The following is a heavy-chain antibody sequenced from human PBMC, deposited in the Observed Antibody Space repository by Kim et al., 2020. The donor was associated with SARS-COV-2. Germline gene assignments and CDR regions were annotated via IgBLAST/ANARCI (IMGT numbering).Heavy chain of an antibody. CDR2: ISSRSSYI. J-gene: IGHJ3*02. CDR1: GFTFSSYT. D-gene: IGHD5-12*01. V-gene: IGHV3-21*01. Sequence: GGSLRLSCAASGFTFSSYTMNWVRQAPGKGLEWVSSISSRSSYIYYADSMKGRFTISRDNAKNSLYLQMNSLRAEDTAVYYCAREGDSGDAFDIWGQGT. CDR3: AREGDSGDAFDI.